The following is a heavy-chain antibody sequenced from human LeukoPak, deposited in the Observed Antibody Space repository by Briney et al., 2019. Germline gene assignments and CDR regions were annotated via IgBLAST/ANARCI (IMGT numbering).Heavy chain of an antibody. Sequence: ASVKVSCKASGYTFTSHYMHWVRQAPGQGLEWVGIINPSGGSTSYAQKFQGRVTMTRDTTTSTVYMELSSLRSEDTAVYYCAKYGYSYGNFDYWGQGTLVTVSS. CDR2: INPSGGST. J-gene: IGHJ4*02. V-gene: IGHV1-46*01. D-gene: IGHD5-18*01. CDR1: GYTFTSHY. CDR3: AKYGYSYGNFDY.